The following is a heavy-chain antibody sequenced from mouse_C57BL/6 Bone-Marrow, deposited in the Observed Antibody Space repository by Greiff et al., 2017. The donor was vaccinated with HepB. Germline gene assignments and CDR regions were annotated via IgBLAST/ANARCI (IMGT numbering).Heavy chain of an antibody. D-gene: IGHD1-1*01. J-gene: IGHJ2*01. Sequence: QVQLQQSGAELVKPGASVKVSCKASGYTFTSYWMHWVKQRPGQGLEWIGRIHPSDSDTNYNQKLKGKATLTVDKSSSTDCMQLSSLTSVDSAVYYWEIGARSYAFDYWGQGTTLTVSS. CDR2: IHPSDSDT. CDR3: EIGARSYAFDY. V-gene: IGHV1-74*01. CDR1: GYTFTSYW.